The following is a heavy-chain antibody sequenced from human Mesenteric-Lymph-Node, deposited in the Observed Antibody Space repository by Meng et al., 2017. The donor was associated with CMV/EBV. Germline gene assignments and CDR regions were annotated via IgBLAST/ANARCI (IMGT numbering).Heavy chain of an antibody. V-gene: IGHV3-21*01. Sequence: GESLKISCAASGFTFSSYSMNWVRQAPGKGLEWVSSISSSSYIYYADSVKGRFTISRDNAKNSLYLQMNSLRAEDTAVYYCAKEAPVTPPPPNWFDPWGQGTLVTVSS. J-gene: IGHJ5*02. D-gene: IGHD2/OR15-2a*01. CDR1: GFTFSSYS. CDR3: AKEAPVTPPPPNWFDP. CDR2: ISSSSYI.